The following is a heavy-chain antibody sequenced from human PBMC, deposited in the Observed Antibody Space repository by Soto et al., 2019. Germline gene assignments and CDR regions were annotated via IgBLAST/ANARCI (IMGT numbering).Heavy chain of an antibody. CDR1: GGTFSSYA. Sequence: ASVKVSCKASGGTFSSYAISWVRQAPGQGLEWMGGIIPIFGTANYAQKFQGRVTITADESTSTAYMELSSLRSEDTAVYYCANDYGDYVGGNYYYCYGMDVWGQGTTVTVSS. V-gene: IGHV1-69*13. CDR3: ANDYGDYVGGNYYYCYGMDV. D-gene: IGHD4-17*01. J-gene: IGHJ6*02. CDR2: IIPIFGTA.